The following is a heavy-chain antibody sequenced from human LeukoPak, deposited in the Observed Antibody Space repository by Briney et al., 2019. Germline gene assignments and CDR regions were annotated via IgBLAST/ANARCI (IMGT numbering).Heavy chain of an antibody. V-gene: IGHV1-46*01. Sequence: GASVKVSCKASGYTFTSYYMHWVRQAPGQGLEWMGIINPSGGSTSYAQKFQGRVTMTRDTSTSTVYMELSSLRSEDTAVYYCARVDRPYSSSWYFDYWGQGTLVTVSS. CDR3: ARVDRPYSSSWYFDY. J-gene: IGHJ4*02. CDR2: INPSGGST. D-gene: IGHD6-13*01. CDR1: GYTFTSYY.